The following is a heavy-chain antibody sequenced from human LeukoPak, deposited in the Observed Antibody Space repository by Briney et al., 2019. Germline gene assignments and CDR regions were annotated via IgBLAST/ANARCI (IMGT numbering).Heavy chain of an antibody. D-gene: IGHD2-15*01. Sequence: PGGSLRLSCSASGFTFRDYFMHSVRQAPGEGLVWVSRINGDGTTTIYADSVKGRFTISRDNAKNTLYLQMNSLSAEDTAIYYCARRVDATRWFDPWGQGTLVTVSS. J-gene: IGHJ5*02. CDR3: ARRVDATRWFDP. V-gene: IGHV3-74*01. CDR2: INGDGTTT. CDR1: GFTFRDYF.